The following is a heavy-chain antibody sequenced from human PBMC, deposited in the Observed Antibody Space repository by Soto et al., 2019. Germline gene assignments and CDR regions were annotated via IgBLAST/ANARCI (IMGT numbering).Heavy chain of an antibody. D-gene: IGHD6-19*01. J-gene: IGHJ4*02. CDR2: INHSGST. CDR1: GGSFSGYH. V-gene: IGHV4-34*01. Sequence: QVPLQQWGAGLLKPSETLSLTCAVYGGSFSGYHWSWIRQPPGKGLEWIGEINHSGSTNYNPSLKSRVTISVDTSKNQFSLKLSSVTAADTAVYYCARGMAVAGHYFDSWGQGTLVTVSS. CDR3: ARGMAVAGHYFDS.